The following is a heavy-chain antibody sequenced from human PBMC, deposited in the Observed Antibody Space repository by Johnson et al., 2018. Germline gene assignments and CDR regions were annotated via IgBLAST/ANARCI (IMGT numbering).Heavy chain of an antibody. CDR1: GGSINGYY. J-gene: IGHJ3*02. CDR2: MYYRRST. V-gene: IGHV4-59*01. D-gene: IGHD3-22*01. CDR3: ARGATYDGSGYSPDDAFDI. Sequence: QVQLQESGPGLVRPSETLSLTCTVSGGSINGYYWSWIRQPLGKGLEWIGYMYYRRSTNYNPSLKSRVIMSADTSKNQFSLKLSSVTAAATAVYYCARGATYDGSGYSPDDAFDIWGQGTMVTVSS.